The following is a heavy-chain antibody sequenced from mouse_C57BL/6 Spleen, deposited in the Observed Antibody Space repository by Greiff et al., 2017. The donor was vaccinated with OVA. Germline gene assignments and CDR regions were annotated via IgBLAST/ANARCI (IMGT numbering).Heavy chain of an antibody. CDR3: ARWGTGTGRFDY. V-gene: IGHV1-81*01. CDR1: GYTFTSYG. J-gene: IGHJ2*01. Sequence: VQLQQSGAELARPGASVKLSCKASGYTFTSYGISWVKQRTGQGLEWIGEIYPRSGNTYYNEQFKGKATLTADKSSSTAYMELRSLTSEDSAVYFCARWGTGTGRFDYWGQGTTLTVSS. D-gene: IGHD4-1*01. CDR2: IYPRSGNT.